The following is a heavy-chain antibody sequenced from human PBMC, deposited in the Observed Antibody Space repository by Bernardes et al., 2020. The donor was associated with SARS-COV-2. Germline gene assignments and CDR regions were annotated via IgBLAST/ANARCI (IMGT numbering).Heavy chain of an antibody. D-gene: IGHD1-1*01. V-gene: IGHV3-7*03. CDR3: ARDGTSQGPTNDV. CDR1: GFNLKNYW. CDR2: IKQDGSEK. J-gene: IGHJ3*01. Sequence: GGSLRLSCAASGFNLKNYWMTWVRQAPGKGPEWVANIKQDGSEKHYADSVKGRFTISRDNGKNSLYLQMNSLRVEDTDVYYCARDGTSQGPTNDVWGQGTMVTISS.